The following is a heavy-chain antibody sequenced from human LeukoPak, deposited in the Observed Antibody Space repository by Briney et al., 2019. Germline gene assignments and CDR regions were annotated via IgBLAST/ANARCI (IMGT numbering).Heavy chain of an antibody. J-gene: IGHJ4*02. V-gene: IGHV1-18*01. CDR1: GYTFTSYG. CDR3: ARDGGDCSSTSCHDY. Sequence: ASVKVSCKASGYTFTSYGISWVRQAPGQGLEWMGWISAYNGNTNYAQKLRGRVTMTTDTSTSTAYMELRSLRSDDTAVYYCARDGGDCSSTSCHDYWGQGTLVTVSS. CDR2: ISAYNGNT. D-gene: IGHD2-2*01.